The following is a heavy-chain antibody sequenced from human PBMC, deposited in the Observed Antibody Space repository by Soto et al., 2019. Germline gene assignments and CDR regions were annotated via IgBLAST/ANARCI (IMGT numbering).Heavy chain of an antibody. J-gene: IGHJ4*02. Sequence: EVQLVESGGGLVQPGGSLRLSCAASGFTFSDHYMDWVRQAPGKGLEWVGRSKNKADSYTTEYAASVKGRFTISRDGSKNSLVLQMNSLKNEGTAVYYCTVWGSGNDFGAAWGQGILVTVSS. CDR2: SKNKADSYTT. CDR3: TVWGSGNDFGAA. D-gene: IGHD3-10*01. CDR1: GFTFSDHY. V-gene: IGHV3-72*01.